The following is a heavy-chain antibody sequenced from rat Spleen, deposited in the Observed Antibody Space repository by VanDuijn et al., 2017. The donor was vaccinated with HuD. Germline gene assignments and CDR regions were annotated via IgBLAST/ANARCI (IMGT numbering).Heavy chain of an antibody. CDR2: INSAGST. D-gene: IGHD5-1*01. Sequence: EVQLQESGPGLVKPSQSLSLTCSVTGYSITSSYRWNWIRKFPGNKLEWMGYINSAGSTNYNPSLKSRISITRDTSRNQFFLQVNSVTTEDTATYYCARVDWEGVDYWGQGVMVTVSS. V-gene: IGHV3-3*01. CDR1: GYSITSSYR. J-gene: IGHJ2*01. CDR3: ARVDWEGVDY.